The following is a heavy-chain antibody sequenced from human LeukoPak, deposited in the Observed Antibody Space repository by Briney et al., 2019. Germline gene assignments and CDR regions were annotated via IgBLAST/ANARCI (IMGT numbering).Heavy chain of an antibody. CDR3: AREGGSGSLDY. D-gene: IGHD3-10*01. CDR2: ISYDGSNK. V-gene: IGHV3-30*03. CDR1: GFTFSSYG. J-gene: IGHJ4*02. Sequence: GGSLRLSCAASGFTFSSYGMHWVRQAPGKRLEWVAVISYDGSNKYYADSVKGRFTISRDNSKNTLYLQMNSLRAEDTAVYYCAREGGSGSLDYWGQGTLVTVSS.